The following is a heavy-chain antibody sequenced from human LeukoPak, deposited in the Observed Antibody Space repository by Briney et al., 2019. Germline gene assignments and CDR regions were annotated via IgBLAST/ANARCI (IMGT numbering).Heavy chain of an antibody. D-gene: IGHD4-17*01. CDR3: AKGSDYGDLGYFDY. CDR1: GFTFSSYN. Sequence: PGGSLRLSCAASGFTFSSYNMNWVRQAPGKGLEWVSYISSSSSTIYYADSVKGRFTISRDNAKNSLYLQMNSLRAEDMALYYCAKGSDYGDLGYFDYWGQGTLVTVSS. V-gene: IGHV3-48*04. CDR2: ISSSSSTI. J-gene: IGHJ4*02.